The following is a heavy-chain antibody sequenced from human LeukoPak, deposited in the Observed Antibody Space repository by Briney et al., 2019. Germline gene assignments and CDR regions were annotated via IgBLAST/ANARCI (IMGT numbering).Heavy chain of an antibody. V-gene: IGHV4-30-4*08. CDR3: ARDRITIETRAFDI. D-gene: IGHD3-3*01. CDR1: GGSISSGDYY. J-gene: IGHJ3*02. CDR2: IYYSGST. Sequence: SQTLSLTCTVSGGSISSGDYYWSWMRQPPGKGLEWIGYIYYSGSTYYNPSLKSRVTISVDTSNNQFSLKLSSVTAADTAVYYCARDRITIETRAFDIWGQGTMVTVSS.